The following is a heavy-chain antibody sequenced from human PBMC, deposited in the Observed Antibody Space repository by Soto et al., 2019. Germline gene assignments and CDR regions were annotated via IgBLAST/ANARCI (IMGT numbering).Heavy chain of an antibody. J-gene: IGHJ4*02. CDR1: GGSISSSNW. Sequence: PSETLSLTCAVSGGSISSSNWWSWVPQPPGKGLEWIGKIYHSGSTNYNPSLKSRVTISLDKSKNQFSQRLRSVTAADTAVYFCAREGNLGSWIQPLDSWGQGTLVTVSS. CDR2: IYHSGST. V-gene: IGHV4-4*02. CDR3: AREGNLGSWIQPLDS. D-gene: IGHD6-13*01.